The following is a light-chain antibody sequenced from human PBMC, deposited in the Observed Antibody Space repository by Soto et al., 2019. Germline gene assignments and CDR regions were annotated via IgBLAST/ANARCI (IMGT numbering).Light chain of an antibody. CDR3: QQYGSSPRT. CDR2: GAS. J-gene: IGKJ1*01. Sequence: EVVLTQSPGTLSLSPGERATFSCRASQSVSSTYLAWYQQKPGQAPRLLIYGASSRATGIPDRFSGSGSGTDFTLPISRLEPEDFAVYYCQQYGSSPRTFGQGTKVEIK. CDR1: QSVSSTY. V-gene: IGKV3-20*01.